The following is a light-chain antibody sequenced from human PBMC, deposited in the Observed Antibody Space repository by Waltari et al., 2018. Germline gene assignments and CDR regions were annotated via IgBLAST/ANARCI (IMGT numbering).Light chain of an antibody. CDR1: SPNIGSNT. Sequence: QSVLTQPPSAFGTPGQRVTISCSGSSPNIGSNTVNWYQQPPGTAPKLLIYSNNQRPSGVPDRFSGSKSGTSASLAISGLQSEDEADYYCAAWDDSLNGVVFGGGTKLTVL. J-gene: IGLJ2*01. CDR3: AAWDDSLNGVV. CDR2: SNN. V-gene: IGLV1-44*01.